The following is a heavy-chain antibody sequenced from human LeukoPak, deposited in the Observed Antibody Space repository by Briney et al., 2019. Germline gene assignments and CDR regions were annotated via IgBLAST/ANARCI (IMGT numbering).Heavy chain of an antibody. CDR3: AKRGVVIRVILVGFHREANYFDS. CDR1: GITLSNYG. V-gene: IGHV3-23*01. CDR2: ISGSGGGT. Sequence: GGSLRLSCTVSGITLSNYGMSWVRQAPGRGLEWVAGISGSGGGTKYADSVKGRFTISRDNPKNTPYLQMNSLRAEDTAVYFCAKRGVVIRVILVGFHREANYFDSWGQGALVTVSS. J-gene: IGHJ4*02. D-gene: IGHD3-22*01.